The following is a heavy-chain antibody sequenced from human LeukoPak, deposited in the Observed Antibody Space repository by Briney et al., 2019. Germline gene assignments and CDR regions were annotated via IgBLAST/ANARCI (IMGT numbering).Heavy chain of an antibody. Sequence: SETLSLTCTVSGGSISSGGYYWSWIRQLPGKGLEWIGYIYYSGSTYYNPSLKSRVTISVDTSKNQSSLKLSSVTAADTAVYYCARAGLRYSSGLPAYFDYWGQGTLVTVSS. CDR2: IYYSGST. V-gene: IGHV4-31*03. D-gene: IGHD6-19*01. CDR1: GGSISSGGYY. CDR3: ARAGLRYSSGLPAYFDY. J-gene: IGHJ4*02.